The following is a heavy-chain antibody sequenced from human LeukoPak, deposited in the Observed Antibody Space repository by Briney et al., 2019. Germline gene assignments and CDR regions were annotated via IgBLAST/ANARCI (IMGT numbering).Heavy chain of an antibody. Sequence: GGSLRLTCAASGFTFSSYWVHWVRQAPGKGLEWVARINSDGSTINHADSVRGRFTISRDNAENTLYLQMSSLRAEDTAIYFCARAAYYRFDYWGQGTLVTVSS. V-gene: IGHV3-74*01. CDR3: ARAAYYRFDY. CDR1: GFTFSSYW. CDR2: INSDGSTI. D-gene: IGHD1-26*01. J-gene: IGHJ4*02.